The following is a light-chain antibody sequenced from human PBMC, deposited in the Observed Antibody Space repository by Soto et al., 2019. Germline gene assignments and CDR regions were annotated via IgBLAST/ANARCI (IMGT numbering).Light chain of an antibody. J-gene: IGLJ1*01. CDR1: SSDVGGYNF. CDR2: EVN. V-gene: IGLV2-8*01. Sequence: QSALTQPPSASGSPGQSVTISCTGTSSDVGGYNFVSCYQQHPGKAPKLIIYEVNKRPSGVPDRFSGSKSGNTASLTVSGLQAEDEAEYYCSSVAGFNNRDVFGTATKLTVL. CDR3: SSVAGFNNRDV.